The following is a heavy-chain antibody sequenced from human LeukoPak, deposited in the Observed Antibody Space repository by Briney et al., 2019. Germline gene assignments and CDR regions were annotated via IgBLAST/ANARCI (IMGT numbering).Heavy chain of an antibody. D-gene: IGHD5-18*01. CDR1: GGSISSSNW. CDR3: ARGRGYSYGDLEY. Sequence: SETLSLTCAVSGGSISSSNWWSWVRQPPGKGLEWIGEIYHSGSTNYNPSLKSRVTISVDKSKNQFSLKLSSMTAADTAVYYCARGRGYSYGDLEYWGQGTLVTVSS. J-gene: IGHJ4*02. V-gene: IGHV4-4*02. CDR2: IYHSGST.